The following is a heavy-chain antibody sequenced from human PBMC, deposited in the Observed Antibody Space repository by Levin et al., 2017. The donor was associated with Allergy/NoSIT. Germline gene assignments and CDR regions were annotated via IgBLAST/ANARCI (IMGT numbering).Heavy chain of an antibody. D-gene: IGHD4-17*01. J-gene: IGHJ5*02. Sequence: SETLSLTCTVSGGSVNSGSYFWSWVRQPPGKGLEWIGHIYYSGGTKYNPSLKSRVTISVDLSKNQFSLRLTSVTAADTALSYYARADGEPNLDRWGQGTLVSV. V-gene: IGHV4-61*01. CDR3: ARADGEPNLDR. CDR2: IYYSGGT. CDR1: GGSVNSGSYF.